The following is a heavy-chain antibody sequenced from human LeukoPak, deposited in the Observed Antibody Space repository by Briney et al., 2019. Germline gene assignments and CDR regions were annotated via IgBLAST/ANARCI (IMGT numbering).Heavy chain of an antibody. CDR3: AKDSLSRVAVAGYYFDY. CDR1: GFALSTYW. D-gene: IGHD6-19*01. Sequence: PGGSLRLSCEVSGFALSTYWMSWVRQAPGKGLEWVANINQFGGAVHYADSVKGRFTISRDNAKNSLYLQMNSLRAEDTALYYCAKDSLSRVAVAGYYFDYWGQGTLVTVSS. CDR2: INQFGGAV. J-gene: IGHJ4*02. V-gene: IGHV3-7*03.